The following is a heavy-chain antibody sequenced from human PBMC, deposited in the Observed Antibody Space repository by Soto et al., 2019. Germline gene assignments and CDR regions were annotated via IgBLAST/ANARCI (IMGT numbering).Heavy chain of an antibody. Sequence: SETLSLTCTVSGGSISSYYWSWIRQPPGKGLEWIGYIYYSGSTNYNPSLKSRVTISVDTSKNQFSLKLSSVTAADTAVYYCARVGGIQLWSYNWFDPWGQGTLVTVSS. CDR3: ARVGGIQLWSYNWFDP. CDR1: GGSISSYY. V-gene: IGHV4-59*01. J-gene: IGHJ5*02. CDR2: IYYSGST. D-gene: IGHD5-18*01.